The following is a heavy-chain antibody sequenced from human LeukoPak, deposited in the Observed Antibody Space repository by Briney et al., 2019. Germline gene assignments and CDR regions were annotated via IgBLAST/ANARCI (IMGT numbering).Heavy chain of an antibody. D-gene: IGHD3-22*01. CDR1: GYTFTGYY. CDR3: ASDSSGYSPLNY. J-gene: IGHJ4*02. Sequence: ASEKVSCKASGYTFTGYYMHWVRQAPGQGLEWMGRINPNSGGTNYAQKFQGRVTMTRDTSISTAYMELSRLRSDDTAVYYCASDSSGYSPLNYWGQGTLVTVSS. V-gene: IGHV1-2*06. CDR2: INPNSGGT.